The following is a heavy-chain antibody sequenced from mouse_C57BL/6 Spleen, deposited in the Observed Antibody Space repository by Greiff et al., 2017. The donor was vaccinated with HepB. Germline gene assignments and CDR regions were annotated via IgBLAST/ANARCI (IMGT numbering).Heavy chain of an antibody. CDR3: AKSVGRTWFAY. Sequence: VKLVESGPGLVAPSQSLSITCTVPGFSLTSYGVSWVRQPPGKGLEWLGVIWGDGSTNYHSAIISRLSISKDNSKSQVILKLNSLHTDDTATYYCAKSVGRTWFAYWGQGTLVTVSA. J-gene: IGHJ3*01. V-gene: IGHV2-3*01. CDR2: IWGDGST. CDR1: GFSLTSYG.